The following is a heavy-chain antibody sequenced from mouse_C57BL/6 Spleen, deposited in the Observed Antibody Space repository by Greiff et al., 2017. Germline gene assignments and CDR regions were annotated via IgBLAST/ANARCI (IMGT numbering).Heavy chain of an antibody. D-gene: IGHD1-1*01. CDR1: GFTFSNYW. V-gene: IGHV6-3*01. J-gene: IGHJ4*01. CDR2: IRLKSDNYAT. CDR3: TYYCGSSYYYAMDC. Sequence: EVKLVESGGGLVQPGGSMKLSCVASGFTFSNYWMNWVRQSPEKGLEWVAQIRLKSDNYATNYAEAVKGRFTISRDDSKSSVYLQMNNLRAEDTGIYYCTYYCGSSYYYAMDCWGQGTSVTVAS.